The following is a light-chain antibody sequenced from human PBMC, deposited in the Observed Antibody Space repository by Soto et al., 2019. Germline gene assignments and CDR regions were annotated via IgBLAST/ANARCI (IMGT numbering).Light chain of an antibody. CDR1: QNISSY. CDR2: DVS. Sequence: SVLSHSPGAVSLSAVERSAVSCVASQNISSYLIWYQQKPGQSPRVLIYDVSNRATGIPSRFSGSGSRTEFTLPISSLEPEDVAVDYCQKRSNRPRTFGEGTKVDIK. V-gene: IGKV3-11*01. J-gene: IGKJ1*01. CDR3: QKRSNRPRT.